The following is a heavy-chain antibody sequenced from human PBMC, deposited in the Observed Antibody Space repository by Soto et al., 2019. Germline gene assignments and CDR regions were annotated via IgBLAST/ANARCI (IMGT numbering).Heavy chain of an antibody. J-gene: IGHJ6*02. CDR1: GYTLTELS. CDR3: ATHGDLVVAQNDEALSYYYYYGMDV. Sequence: ASVKVSCKVSGYTLTELSMHWVRQAPGKGLEWMGGFDPEDGETIYAQKFQGRVTMTEDTSTDTAYMELSSLRSEDTAVYYCATHGDLVVAQNDEALSYYYYYGMDVWGQGTTVTVSS. V-gene: IGHV1-24*01. D-gene: IGHD2-15*01. CDR2: FDPEDGET.